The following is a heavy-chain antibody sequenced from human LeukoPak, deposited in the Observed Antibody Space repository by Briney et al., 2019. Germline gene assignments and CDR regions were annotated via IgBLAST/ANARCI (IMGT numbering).Heavy chain of an antibody. V-gene: IGHV1-3*01. D-gene: IGHD6-13*01. J-gene: IGHJ5*02. CDR1: GYIFTSYA. CDR2: INAGNGNT. CDR3: ARDIDRVFNWFDP. Sequence: ASVKVSCKASGYIFTSYAMHRVRQAPGQRLEWMGWINAGNGNTKYSQKFQGRVTITRDTSATTVYMELSSLRSEDTAVYYCARDIDRVFNWFDPWGQGTLVTVSS.